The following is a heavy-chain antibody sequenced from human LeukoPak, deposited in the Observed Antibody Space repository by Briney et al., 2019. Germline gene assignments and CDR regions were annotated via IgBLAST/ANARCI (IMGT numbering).Heavy chain of an antibody. V-gene: IGHV3-9*01. CDR2: ISWNSGSI. J-gene: IGHJ4*02. Sequence: GGSLRLSCAASGFTFDDYAMHWVRQAPGKGLEWVPGISWNSGSIGYADSVKGRFTISRDNAKNSLYLQMNSLRAEDTAVYYCARVPRAAGTLFDYWGQETLVTVSS. CDR3: ARVPRAAGTLFDY. D-gene: IGHD6-13*01. CDR1: GFTFDDYA.